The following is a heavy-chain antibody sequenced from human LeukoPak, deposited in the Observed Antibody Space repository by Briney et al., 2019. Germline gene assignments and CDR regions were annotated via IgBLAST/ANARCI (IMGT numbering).Heavy chain of an antibody. D-gene: IGHD1-26*01. CDR2: INPKTGVT. CDR3: ARDLAMYSPDLDY. Sequence: GASVKVSCKASGYTFTDYYLHWVRQATGDGLEWMGWINPKTGVTKYAQNFQGRVTMTRDTSISTAYMEVSRLRSDDTAVFYCARDLAMYSPDLDYWGQGTLVTVSS. V-gene: IGHV1-2*02. CDR1: GYTFTDYY. J-gene: IGHJ4*02.